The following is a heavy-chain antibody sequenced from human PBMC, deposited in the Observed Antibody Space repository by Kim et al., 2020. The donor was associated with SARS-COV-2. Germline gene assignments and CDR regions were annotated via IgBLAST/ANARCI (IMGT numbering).Heavy chain of an antibody. J-gene: IGHJ3*02. D-gene: IGHD6-19*01. CDR3: ARDNNPNDGSGWLNPVDAFDI. CDR2: IYYSGST. Sequence: IGYIYYSGSTYTNPSLKSRVTISVDTSKNQFSLRLSSVTAADTAVYYCARDNNPNDGSGWLNPVDAFDIWGQGTMVTVSS. V-gene: IGHV4-31*02.